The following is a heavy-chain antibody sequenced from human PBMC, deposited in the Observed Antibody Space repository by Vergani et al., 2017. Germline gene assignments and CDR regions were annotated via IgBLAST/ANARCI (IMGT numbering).Heavy chain of an antibody. CDR1: GFTFSNAW. V-gene: IGHV3-15*07. CDR2: IKSKTDGGTT. D-gene: IGHD2-21*02. J-gene: IGHJ6*03. Sequence: EVQLVESGGGLVKPGGSLRLSCAASGFTFSNAWMNWVRQAPGKGLEWVGRIKSKTDGGTTDYAAPVKGRFTISRDDSKNTLYLQMNSLKTEDTAVYYCTTAGDARDLCGGDCYSYYYYMDVWGKGTTVTVSS. CDR3: TTAGDARDLCGGDCYSYYYYMDV.